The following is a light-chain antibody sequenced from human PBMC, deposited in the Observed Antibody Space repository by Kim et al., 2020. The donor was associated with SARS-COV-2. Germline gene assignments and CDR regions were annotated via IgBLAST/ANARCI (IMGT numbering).Light chain of an antibody. CDR3: QQLNYNPLT. CDR1: QDISSS. Sequence: ASVGDRVTITCRASQDISSSFAWYQQKPGKAPNLLIYDASTLQSWVPSRFSGSGSGTEFALTISSLQPEDFATYYCQQLNYNPLTFGGGTKVDIK. J-gene: IGKJ4*01. CDR2: DAS. V-gene: IGKV1-9*01.